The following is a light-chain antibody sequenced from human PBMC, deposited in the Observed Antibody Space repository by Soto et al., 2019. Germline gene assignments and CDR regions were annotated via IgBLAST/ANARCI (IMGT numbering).Light chain of an antibody. Sequence: QITQAPSSRSGPVAARTTTTCRASQSISSYLNWYQQKPGKAPKLLIYAASSLQSGVPSRFSGSGSGTDFTLTISSLQPEDFATYYCQQSYSTPLFGGGTKVDIK. J-gene: IGKJ4*01. CDR2: AAS. CDR3: QQSYSTPL. V-gene: IGKV1-39*01. CDR1: QSISSY.